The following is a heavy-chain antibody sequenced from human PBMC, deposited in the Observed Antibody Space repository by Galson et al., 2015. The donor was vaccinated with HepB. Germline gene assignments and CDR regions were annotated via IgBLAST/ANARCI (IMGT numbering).Heavy chain of an antibody. Sequence: SLRLSCAASGFTFSSYAMSWVRQAPGKGLEWVSAISGSGGSTYYADSVKGRFTISRDNSKNTLYLQMNSLRAEDTAVYYCARYFDWLFDRGRVPYYYYGMDVWGQGTTVTVSS. CDR2: ISGSGGST. CDR1: GFTFSSYA. J-gene: IGHJ6*02. D-gene: IGHD3-9*01. CDR3: ARYFDWLFDRGRVPYYYYGMDV. V-gene: IGHV3-23*01.